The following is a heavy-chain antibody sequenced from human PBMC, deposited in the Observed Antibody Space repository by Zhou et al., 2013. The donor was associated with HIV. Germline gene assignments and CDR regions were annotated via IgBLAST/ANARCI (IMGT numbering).Heavy chain of an antibody. CDR3: ATIPHLTGSTVDMTAIGGGDY. CDR2: FDPEDVVT. D-gene: IGHD3-16*01. V-gene: IGHV1-24*01. J-gene: IGHJ4*02. Sequence: QVQLLQSGPEVKPPGASVRVSCKVFGYTLADLAIHWVRLPPGQGLEWMGGFDPEDVVTVYAQKFEGRVTLTQDASSDTAYMSMSGLTSDDTAVYYCATIPHLTGSTVDMTAIGGGDYWGRGTPVTVSS. CDR1: GYTLADLA.